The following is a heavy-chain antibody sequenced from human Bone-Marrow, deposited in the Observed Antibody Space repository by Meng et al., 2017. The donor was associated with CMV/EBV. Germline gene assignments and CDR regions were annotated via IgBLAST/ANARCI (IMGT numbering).Heavy chain of an antibody. D-gene: IGHD2-21*02. CDR1: GFTFSDAR. CDR3: AKEEGQGHSNWFNA. CDR2: IYSGGSST. Sequence: GGSLRLSCAASGFTFSDARMNWVRQAPGKGLEWVSVIYSGGSSTYYADSVKGRFTISRDNSKNTLYLQMNSLRAEDTAVYYCAKEEGQGHSNWFNAWGQGTLVTVSS. V-gene: IGHV3-23*03. J-gene: IGHJ5*02.